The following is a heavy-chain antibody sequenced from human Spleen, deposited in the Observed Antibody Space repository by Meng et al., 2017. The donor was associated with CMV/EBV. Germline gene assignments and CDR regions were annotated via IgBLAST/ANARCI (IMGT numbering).Heavy chain of an antibody. Sequence: GVTFDADGMAWVRQVPGKGLEWVSGINWNGGRTSSADSVKGPFTISRDDAKHSLYLQMDSLRVEDTAFYYCARRAVELAATYWFFDLWGRGTLVTVSS. D-gene: IGHD5-24*01. V-gene: IGHV3-20*03. J-gene: IGHJ2*01. CDR3: ARRAVELAATYWFFDL. CDR2: INWNGGRT. CDR1: GVTFDADG.